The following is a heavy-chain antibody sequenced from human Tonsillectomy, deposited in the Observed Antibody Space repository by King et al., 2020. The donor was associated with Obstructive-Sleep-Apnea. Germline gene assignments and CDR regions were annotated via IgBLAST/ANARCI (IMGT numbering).Heavy chain of an antibody. CDR2: IYWDDDK. CDR3: ARSRGYSNSWHWFDP. Sequence: TLQESGPTLVKPTQTLTLTCTFSGFSLSTSGVGVGWIRQPPGKALEWLALIYWDDDKRYSPSLKSRLTITKDTSKNQVVLTMTNMDPVDTATYFCARSRGYSNSWHWFDPWGQGTLVTVSS. D-gene: IGHD6-13*01. CDR1: GFSLSTSGVG. V-gene: IGHV2-5*02. J-gene: IGHJ5*02.